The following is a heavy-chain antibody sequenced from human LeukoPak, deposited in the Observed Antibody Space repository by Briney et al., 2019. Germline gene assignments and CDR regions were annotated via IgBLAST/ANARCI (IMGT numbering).Heavy chain of an antibody. D-gene: IGHD3-10*01. CDR3: ARGVWFGELSIGRFDY. V-gene: IGHV4-39*07. Sequence: SETLSLTCTVSGGSISSSSYYWGWIRQPPGKGLEWIGSIYYSGSTYYNPSLKSRVTISVDTSKNQFSLKLSSVTAADTAVYYCARGVWFGELSIGRFDYWGQGTLVTVSS. J-gene: IGHJ4*02. CDR2: IYYSGST. CDR1: GGSISSSSYY.